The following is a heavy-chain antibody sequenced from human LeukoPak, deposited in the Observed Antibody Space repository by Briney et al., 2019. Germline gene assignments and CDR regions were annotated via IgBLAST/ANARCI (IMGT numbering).Heavy chain of an antibody. CDR1: GFTFSSYA. CDR2: ISSSDNST. Sequence: GGSLRLSCAASGFTFSSYAMNWVRQAPGKGLEWVSIISSSDNSTYYADSVKGRFTISRDNSKNTLYLQMNSLRAEDTAVYYCAKEERHYMDVWGKGTTVTVSS. V-gene: IGHV3-23*01. J-gene: IGHJ6*03. D-gene: IGHD1-1*01. CDR3: AKEERHYMDV.